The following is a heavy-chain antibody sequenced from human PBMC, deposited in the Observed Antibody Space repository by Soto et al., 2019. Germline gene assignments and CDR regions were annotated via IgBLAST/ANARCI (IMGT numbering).Heavy chain of an antibody. J-gene: IGHJ4*02. CDR1: GGSFSGYY. D-gene: IGHD2-2*01. CDR2: INHSGST. Sequence: SETLSLTCAVYGGSFSGYYWSWIRQPPGKGLEWIGEINHSGSTNYNPSLKSRVTISVDTSKNQFSLKLSSVTAADTAVYYCARGKGTSRTFDYWGQGTLVTVSS. V-gene: IGHV4-34*01. CDR3: ARGKGTSRTFDY.